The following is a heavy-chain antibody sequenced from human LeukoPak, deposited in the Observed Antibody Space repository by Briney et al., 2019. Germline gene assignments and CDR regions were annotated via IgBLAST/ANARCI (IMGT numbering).Heavy chain of an antibody. CDR2: IKEDGSEK. V-gene: IGHV3-7*05. CDR1: GISFSTSR. CDR3: ARGGVSRAAFDV. J-gene: IGHJ3*01. Sequence: GVSLTLSCAASGISFSTSRMSRVRQAPGKGPMWVANIKEDGSEKSYVDSVKGRFTVCRDNAKNSLYLEMDSLRVEDTAVYSCARGGVSRAAFDVWGQGTMVTVS.